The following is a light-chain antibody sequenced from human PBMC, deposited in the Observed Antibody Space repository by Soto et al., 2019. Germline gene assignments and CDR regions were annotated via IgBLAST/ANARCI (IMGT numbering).Light chain of an antibody. J-gene: IGKJ1*01. CDR3: QQYGSSPPT. V-gene: IGKV3-20*01. CDR2: GAS. CDR1: QSVSSSY. Sequence: EIVLTPSPGTLSLSPGERATLSCRASQSVSSSYLAWYQQKPGQAPRLLIYGASSRATGIPDRFSGSGSGTDFTLTISRLEPEDFAVYYCQQYGSSPPTFGQGTKVDI.